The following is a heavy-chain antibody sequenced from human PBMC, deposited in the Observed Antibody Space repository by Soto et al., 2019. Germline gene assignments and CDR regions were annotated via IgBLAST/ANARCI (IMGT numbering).Heavy chain of an antibody. J-gene: IGHJ4*02. CDR2: IYYSGST. CDR3: ARRYGGTFDY. V-gene: IGHV4-59*08. CDR1: GGSISSYY. D-gene: IGHD2-15*01. Sequence: SETLSLTCTVSGGSISSYYWSWIRQPPGKGLEWIGYIYYSGSTNHNPSLKSRVTISVDTSKNQFSLKLSSVTAADTAVYYCARRYGGTFDYWGQGPLVTVSS.